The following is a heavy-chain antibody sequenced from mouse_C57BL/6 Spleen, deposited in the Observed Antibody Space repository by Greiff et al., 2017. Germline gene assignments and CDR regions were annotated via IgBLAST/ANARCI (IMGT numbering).Heavy chain of an antibody. CDR3: ARYDYDGGYYCDY. Sequence: VKLVESGAELARPGASVKMSCKASGYTFTSYTMHWVKQRPGQGLEWIGYINPSSGYTKYNQKFKDKATLTADKSSSTAYMQLSSLPSEDSAVYYCARYDYDGGYYCDYGGQGTTLTGSS. J-gene: IGHJ2*01. CDR1: GYTFTSYT. V-gene: IGHV1-4*01. CDR2: INPSSGYT. D-gene: IGHD2-4*01.